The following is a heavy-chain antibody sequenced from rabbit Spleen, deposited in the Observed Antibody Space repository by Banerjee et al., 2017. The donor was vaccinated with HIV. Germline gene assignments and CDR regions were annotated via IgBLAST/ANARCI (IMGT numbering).Heavy chain of an antibody. CDR1: GFSFSTSYH. CDR2: IYTTSGTS. Sequence: QSLEESRGGLVQPEGSLTLTCTASGFSFSTSYHMCWVRQAPGKGLELIACIYTTSGTSWYASWVNGRFTISRSTSLSTVDLKMTSLTAADTATYFCARGGGLWGPGTLVTVS. CDR3: ARGGGL. J-gene: IGHJ4*01. V-gene: IGHV1S43*01.